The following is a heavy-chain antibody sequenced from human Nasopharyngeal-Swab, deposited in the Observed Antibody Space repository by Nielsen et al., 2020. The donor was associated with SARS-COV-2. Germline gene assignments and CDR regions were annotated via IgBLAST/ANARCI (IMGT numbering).Heavy chain of an antibody. J-gene: IGHJ6*03. D-gene: IGHD6-6*01. Sequence: WVRQAPGQGLEWMGWISAYNGNTNYAQKLQGRVTMTTDTSTSTAYMELRSLRFDDTAVYYCARVSREIEYSSSLYYYYYYMDVWGKGTTVTVSS. CDR3: ARVSREIEYSSSLYYYYYYMDV. V-gene: IGHV1-18*01. CDR2: ISAYNGNT.